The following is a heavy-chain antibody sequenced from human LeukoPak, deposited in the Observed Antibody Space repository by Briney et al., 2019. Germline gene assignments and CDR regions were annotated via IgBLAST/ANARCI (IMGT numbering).Heavy chain of an antibody. Sequence: GGSLRLSCAASGFTFSSYAISWVRQAPGQGLEWMGGIIPIFGTANYAQKFQGRVTITADESTSTAYMELSSLRSEDTAVYYCARAIRADRRGSWFDPWGQGTLVTVSS. CDR2: IIPIFGTA. CDR3: ARAIRADRRGSWFDP. CDR1: GFTFSSYA. V-gene: IGHV1-69*01. J-gene: IGHJ5*02. D-gene: IGHD6-6*01.